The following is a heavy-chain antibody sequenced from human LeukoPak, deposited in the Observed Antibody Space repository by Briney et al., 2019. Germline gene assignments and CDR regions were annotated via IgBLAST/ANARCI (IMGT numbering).Heavy chain of an antibody. J-gene: IGHJ3*02. D-gene: IGHD3-3*01. Sequence: GGSLRLSCAASGFTISSYWMTWVRQVPGKGLEWVANTNQDGSEEHYVDSVKGRFTMSRDNAKNSLYLQMNSLRAEDTAVYYCARDLPDDERRGLPSYAFDIWGQGTMVTVSS. CDR3: ARDLPDDERRGLPSYAFDI. CDR1: GFTISSYW. CDR2: TNQDGSEE. V-gene: IGHV3-7*01.